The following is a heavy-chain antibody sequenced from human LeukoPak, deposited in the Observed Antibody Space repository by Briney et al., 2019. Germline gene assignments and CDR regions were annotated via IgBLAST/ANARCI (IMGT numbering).Heavy chain of an antibody. D-gene: IGHD5-18*01. CDR2: INHSGST. CDR3: ARQGKGYSYGYARTSFFLDY. CDR1: GGSFSGYY. J-gene: IGHJ4*02. Sequence: PSETLSLTCAVYGGSFSGYYWSWIRQPPGKGLEWIGEINHSGSTNYNPSLKSRVTISVDTSKNQFSPKLSSVTAADTAVYYCARQGKGYSYGYARTSFFLDYWGQGTLVTVSS. V-gene: IGHV4-34*01.